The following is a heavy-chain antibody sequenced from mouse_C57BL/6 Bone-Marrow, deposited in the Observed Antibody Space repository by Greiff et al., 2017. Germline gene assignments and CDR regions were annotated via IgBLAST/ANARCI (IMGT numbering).Heavy chain of an antibody. Sequence: QVQLQQPGAELVMPGASVKLSCKASGYTFTSSWMHWVKQRPGQGLEWIGEIDPSDSYTNYNQKFKGQSTLTVDKSSSTAYMQLSSLTSEDCAVYYCARGVYYSGGVDYWGQGTTLTVST. CDR2: IDPSDSYT. D-gene: IGHD2-12*01. J-gene: IGHJ2*01. CDR1: GYTFTSSW. V-gene: IGHV1-69*01. CDR3: ARGVYYSGGVDY.